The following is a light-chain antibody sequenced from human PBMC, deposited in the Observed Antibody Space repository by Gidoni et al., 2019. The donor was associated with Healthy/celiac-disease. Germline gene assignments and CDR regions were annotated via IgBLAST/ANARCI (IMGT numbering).Light chain of an antibody. Sequence: DIQMTQSPSSLSASVGDSVTITCRASQGISNYLAWYQQKPGKVPKLLIYAASTLQSGVPSRFSGSGSGTDFTLTISSLQPEDVATYYCQKYNSAPPEFTFGPGTKVDIK. J-gene: IGKJ3*01. CDR3: QKYNSAPPEFT. CDR1: QGISNY. V-gene: IGKV1-27*01. CDR2: AAS.